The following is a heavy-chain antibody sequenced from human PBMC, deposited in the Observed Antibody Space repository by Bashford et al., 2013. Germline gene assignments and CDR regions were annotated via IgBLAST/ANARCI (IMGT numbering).Heavy chain of an antibody. J-gene: IGHJ4*02. Sequence: SETLSLTCAVSGGSISSGGYSWSWIRQPPGKGLEWIGYIYHSGSTYYNPSLKSRVTISVDRSKNQFSLKLSSVTAADTAVYYCAGRGWLQSGTRVDYWGQGTLVTVSS. CDR2: IYHSGST. D-gene: IGHD5-24*01. CDR3: AGRGWLQSGTRVDY. CDR1: GGSISSGGYS. V-gene: IGHV4-30-2*01.